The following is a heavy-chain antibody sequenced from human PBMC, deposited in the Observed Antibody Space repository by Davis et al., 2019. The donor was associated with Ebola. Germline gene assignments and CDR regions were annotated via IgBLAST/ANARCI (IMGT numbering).Heavy chain of an antibody. CDR1: GFTFGSYA. CDR3: AQRAFP. D-gene: IGHD3-16*01. CDR2: ISGSGAKT. J-gene: IGHJ2*01. Sequence: GESLKISCAASGFTFGSYAMSWVRQAPGKGLEWVSTISGSGAKTYYADSVKGRFTISRDNSKDTFYLQMNSLRLDDTAVYYCAQRAFPWGSGTQVTVSS. V-gene: IGHV3-23*01.